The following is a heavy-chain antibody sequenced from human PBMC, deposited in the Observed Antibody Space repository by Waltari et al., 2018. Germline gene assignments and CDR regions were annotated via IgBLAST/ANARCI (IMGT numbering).Heavy chain of an antibody. J-gene: IGHJ1*01. CDR3: AIPVYESSGHEYWQH. Sequence: EVQLLESGGGFVQPAGSLRLSCAASGFTFSTYAMSWVRQAPGKGLEWVSGISGRWDNPLDAASVMGRFTTSRDNPQNTLYLQMNSVRADDTAVYYCAIPVYESSGHEYWQHWGQGTLVTVST. CDR1: GFTFSTYA. V-gene: IGHV3-23*01. CDR2: ISGRWDNP. D-gene: IGHD3-22*01.